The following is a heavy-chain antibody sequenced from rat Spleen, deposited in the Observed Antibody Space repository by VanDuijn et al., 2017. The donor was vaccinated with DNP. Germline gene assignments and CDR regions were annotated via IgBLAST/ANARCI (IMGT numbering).Heavy chain of an antibody. J-gene: IGHJ4*01. CDR3: GKIAAGAVDA. V-gene: IGHV5-22*01. D-gene: IGHD1-2*01. Sequence: EVQLVESGGDLVQPGRSLKLSCAASGFTFSDYYMAWVRQAPKKGLEWVASIGYEGSGIYYGDSVRGRFTVSRDDAKNTLYLQMNSLRSEDTATYYCGKIAAGAVDAWGQGTSVTVSS. CDR1: GFTFSDYY. CDR2: IGYEGSGI.